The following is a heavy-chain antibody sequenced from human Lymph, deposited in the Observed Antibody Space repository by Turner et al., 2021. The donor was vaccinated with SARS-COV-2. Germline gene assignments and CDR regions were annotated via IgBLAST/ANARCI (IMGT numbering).Heavy chain of an antibody. D-gene: IGHD6-6*01. CDR2: ISGSGGST. CDR1: GFTFSSYA. J-gene: IGHJ5*02. CDR3: ANLYSSSAAGDP. V-gene: IGHV3-23*01. Sequence: EVQLLESGGGLVQPGGSLRLSCAASGFTFSSYALSWVRQAPGKGLEWVSAISGSGGSTYYADSGKGRFTISRDNSKNTLYLQMNSLRAEDTAVYYCANLYSSSAAGDPWGQGTLVTVSS.